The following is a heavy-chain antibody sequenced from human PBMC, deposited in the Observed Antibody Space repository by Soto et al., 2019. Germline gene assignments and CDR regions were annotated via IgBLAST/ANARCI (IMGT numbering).Heavy chain of an antibody. D-gene: IGHD3-10*01. J-gene: IGHJ4*02. CDR3: AREVTMVRGVILWDY. Sequence: GGSLRLSCAASGFTFSSYWMSWVRQAPGKGLEWVANVKQDGSEKYYVDSVKGRFTISRDNAKNSLYLQMNSLRAEDTAVYYCAREVTMVRGVILWDYWGQGTLVTVSS. V-gene: IGHV3-7*01. CDR1: GFTFSSYW. CDR2: VKQDGSEK.